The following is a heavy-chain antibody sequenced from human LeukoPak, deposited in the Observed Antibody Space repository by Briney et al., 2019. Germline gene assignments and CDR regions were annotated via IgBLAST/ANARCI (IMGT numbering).Heavy chain of an antibody. CDR2: IYTDGST. Sequence: SETLSLTCTVSGGSISSDYWSWIRQPPGRGLEWIGYIYTDGSTNYNPSLKSRVTISVDTSKNQFALKLSSVTAADTAVYYCAKSYYDYSTYYSYYFNLWGQGALVTVSS. V-gene: IGHV4-4*09. D-gene: IGHD3-22*01. J-gene: IGHJ4*02. CDR3: AKSYYDYSTYYSYYFNL. CDR1: GGSISSDY.